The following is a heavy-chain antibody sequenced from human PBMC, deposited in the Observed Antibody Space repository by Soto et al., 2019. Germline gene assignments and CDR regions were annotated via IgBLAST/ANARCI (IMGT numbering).Heavy chain of an antibody. D-gene: IGHD2-15*01. CDR2: ISGSGGST. CDR1: GFTFSSYA. J-gene: IGHJ4*02. V-gene: IGHV3-23*01. CDR3: AKGSDGYCSGGSCYTWDY. Sequence: EVQLLESGGGLVQPGGSLRLSCAASGFTFSSYAMSWVRQAPGKGLEWVSAISGSGGSTYYADSVKGRFTISRDNSKNTLYLQMNSLRAEDTAVYYCAKGSDGYCSGGSCYTWDYWGQGTLVTVSS.